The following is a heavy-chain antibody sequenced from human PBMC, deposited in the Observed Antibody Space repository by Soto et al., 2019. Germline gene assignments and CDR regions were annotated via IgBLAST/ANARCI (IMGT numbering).Heavy chain of an antibody. V-gene: IGHV3-30*18. J-gene: IGHJ4*02. CDR3: AKTGAVAAMGYHFDC. CDR2: ISHNGVNK. CDR1: GFTFSSYG. Sequence: QVQLVESGGGVVQPGTSLRLSCAASGFTFSSYGIYWVRQAPGKGLEWVAVISHNGVNKQYADSVKGRFTISRDNSKNTLYLQMSSLRPDDTAIYYCAKTGAVAAMGYHFDCWGQGTLVTVSS. D-gene: IGHD6-19*01.